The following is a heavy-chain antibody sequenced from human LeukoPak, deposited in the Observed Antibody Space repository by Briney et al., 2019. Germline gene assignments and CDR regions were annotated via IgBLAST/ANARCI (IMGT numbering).Heavy chain of an antibody. J-gene: IGHJ4*02. D-gene: IGHD1-20*01. Sequence: PGGSLRLSCAASGFTFSSYSMNWVRQAPGKGLEWVAFIRYDGSNKYFADSVKGRFTISRDNSKNTLHLQLNSLRPEDTAMYYCAKDRGGITWLFDFWGQGTLVTVSS. CDR2: IRYDGSNK. CDR3: AKDRGGITWLFDF. CDR1: GFTFSSYS. V-gene: IGHV3-30*02.